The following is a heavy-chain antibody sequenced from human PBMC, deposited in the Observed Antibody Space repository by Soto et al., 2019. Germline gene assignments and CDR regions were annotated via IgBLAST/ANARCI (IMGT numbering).Heavy chain of an antibody. CDR1: GFTFSSYA. Sequence: PGVSLRLSCAASGFTFSSYAMSWVRQAPGKGLEWVSGISRSSGSTYYADSVKGRFTISRDNSKNTLYLQMNSLRADDTAVYYCAKGRGKDQQGPFAYWGQGTLVTVS. CDR3: AKGRGKDQQGPFAY. V-gene: IGHV3-23*01. CDR2: ISRSSGST. J-gene: IGHJ4*02.